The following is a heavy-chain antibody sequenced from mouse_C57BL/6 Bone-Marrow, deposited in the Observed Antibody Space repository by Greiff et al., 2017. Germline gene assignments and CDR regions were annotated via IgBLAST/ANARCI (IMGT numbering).Heavy chain of an antibody. V-gene: IGHV1-50*01. D-gene: IGHD1-1*01. J-gene: IGHJ2*01. CDR3: AREGAWTTVVFDY. CDR1: GYTFTSYW. CDR2: IDPSDSYT. Sequence: VQLQQPGAELVKPGASVKLSCKASGYTFTSYWMQWVKQRPGQGLEWMGEIDPSDSYTNYNQKFKGKATLTVDTSSSTAYMQLSSLTSEDSAVYYCAREGAWTTVVFDYWGQGTTLTVSS.